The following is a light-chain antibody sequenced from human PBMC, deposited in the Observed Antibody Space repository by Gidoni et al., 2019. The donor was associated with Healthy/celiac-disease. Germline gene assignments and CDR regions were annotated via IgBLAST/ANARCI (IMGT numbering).Light chain of an antibody. CDR2: DVI. CDR1: SSDVGGYNY. Sequence: QSALTQPASVSGSPGQSITISCTGTSSDVGGYNYVSWYQQHPGKAPKLMIYDVINRPSGVSHRFSGSKSGNTASLTISGLQAEDEADYYCSSYTSSSTLGVVFGGGTKLTVL. V-gene: IGLV2-14*03. CDR3: SSYTSSSTLGVV. J-gene: IGLJ2*01.